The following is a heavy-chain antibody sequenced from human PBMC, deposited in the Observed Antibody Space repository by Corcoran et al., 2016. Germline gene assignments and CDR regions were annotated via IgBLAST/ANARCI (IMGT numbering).Heavy chain of an antibody. V-gene: IGHV4-34*01. CDR2: FNHVGST. D-gene: IGHD3-3*01. CDR3: ARVRFLEWLSYYYYYGMDV. CDR1: GGSFSGYY. J-gene: IGHJ6*02. Sequence: QVQLQQWGAGLLKPSETLSLTCAVYGGSFSGYYWSWIRQPPGKGLDWFGEFNHVGSTNYNPSLKSRVTISVDTSKNQFSLKLSSVTAADTAVYYCARVRFLEWLSYYYYYGMDVWGQGTTVTVSS.